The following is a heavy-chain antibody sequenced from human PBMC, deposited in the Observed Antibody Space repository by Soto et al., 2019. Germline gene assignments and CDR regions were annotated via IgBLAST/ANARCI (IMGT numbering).Heavy chain of an antibody. CDR2: IYDSGST. D-gene: IGHD6-19*01. CDR1: RGTIDNVDW. CDR3: AGQRYSSLWYHWRYP. Sequence: SETLCLTSAVSRGTIDNVDWWGWVRQPPGKGLEWIGTIYDSGSTYYTPSLKSRVTISVDTSQDQFSLRMSSVTAADTAMYYYAGQRYSSLWYHWRYPWGQGTRVAASS. V-gene: IGHV4-39*01. J-gene: IGHJ5*02.